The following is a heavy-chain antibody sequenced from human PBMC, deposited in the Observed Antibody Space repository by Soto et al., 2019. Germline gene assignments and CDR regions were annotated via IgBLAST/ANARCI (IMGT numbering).Heavy chain of an antibody. CDR1: GASMNSYH. CDR3: ARDQGVAAAGITWFDP. D-gene: IGHD6-13*01. V-gene: IGHV4-4*07. CDR2: IHSSGST. Sequence: SDTLSLTCTVSGASMNSYHWSWIRQPAGKGLEWIGHIHSSGSTNYNPSLKSRVTMSVDTSKNQFSLRLMSLTAADTAVYYCARDQGVAAAGITWFDPWGQGSLVTVSS. J-gene: IGHJ5*02.